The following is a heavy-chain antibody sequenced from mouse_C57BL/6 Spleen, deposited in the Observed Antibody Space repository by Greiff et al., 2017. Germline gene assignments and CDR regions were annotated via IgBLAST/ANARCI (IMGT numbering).Heavy chain of an antibody. CDR3: TGYYSNYEGVFFAY. D-gene: IGHD2-5*01. CDR2: IRLKSDNYAT. V-gene: IGHV6-3*01. Sequence: EVKLMESGGGLVQPGGSMKLSCVASGFTFSNYWMNWVRQSPEKGLEWVAQIRLKSDNYATHYAESVKGRFTISRDDSKSSVYLQMNNLRAEDTGIYYCTGYYSNYEGVFFAYWGQGTLVTVSA. CDR1: GFTFSNYW. J-gene: IGHJ3*01.